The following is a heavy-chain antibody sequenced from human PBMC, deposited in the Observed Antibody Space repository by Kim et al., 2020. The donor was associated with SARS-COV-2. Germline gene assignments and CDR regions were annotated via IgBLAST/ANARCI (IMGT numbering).Heavy chain of an antibody. V-gene: IGHV3-15*01. J-gene: IGHJ2*01. CDR3: THYRNWYFDL. Sequence: GGSLRLSCAASQFTFTNAWMSWVRQAPGKGLEWVGRIKSKTDGGTTDYAAPVKGRFTISRDDSKNTLYLQMNSLKTEDTAVYYCTHYRNWYFDLWGRGTLVTVSS. CDR1: QFTFTNAW. CDR2: IKSKTDGGTT. D-gene: IGHD1-26*01.